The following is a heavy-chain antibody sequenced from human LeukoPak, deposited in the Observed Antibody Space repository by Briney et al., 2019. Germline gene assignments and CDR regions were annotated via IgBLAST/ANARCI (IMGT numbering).Heavy chain of an antibody. CDR1: GFTFSSYG. V-gene: IGHV3-21*01. CDR2: ISSSSSYI. Sequence: PGGSLRLSCAASGFTFSSYGMHWVRQAPGKGLEWVSSISSSSSYIYYADSVKGRFTISRDNAKNSLYLQMNSLRAEDTAVYYCARVNRCDDILTGCLPPDYWGQGTLVTVSS. J-gene: IGHJ4*02. D-gene: IGHD3-9*01. CDR3: ARVNRCDDILTGCLPPDY.